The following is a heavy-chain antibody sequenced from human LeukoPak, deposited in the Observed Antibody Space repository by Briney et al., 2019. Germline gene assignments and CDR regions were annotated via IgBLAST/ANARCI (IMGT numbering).Heavy chain of an antibody. J-gene: IGHJ4*02. V-gene: IGHV3-7*01. CDR1: GFSFNAYW. CDR2: INPAGSET. Sequence: GGSLRLSCAASGFSFNAYWMAWVRQAPGTGLEWVANINPAGSETFHVDPVKGRFSISRDHAKNLVYLQMNSLRAEDTAVYYCATFGLVAALDLWGQGALVTVSS. CDR3: ATFGLVAALDL. D-gene: IGHD5-12*01.